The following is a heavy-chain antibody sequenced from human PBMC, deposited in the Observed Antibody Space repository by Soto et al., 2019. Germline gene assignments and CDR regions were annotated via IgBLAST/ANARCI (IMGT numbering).Heavy chain of an antibody. V-gene: IGHV4-31*03. J-gene: IGHJ6*02. CDR1: GGSISSGGYY. CDR2: IYYSGIT. CDR3: ARAPGIMYYYYGMDV. D-gene: IGHD3-10*01. Sequence: SETLSLTCTVSGGSISSGGYYWSWIRQHPGKGLEWIGYIYYSGITYYNPSLKSRVTISVDTSKNQFSLKLSSVTAADTAVYYCARAPGIMYYYYGMDVWGQGTTVTVSS.